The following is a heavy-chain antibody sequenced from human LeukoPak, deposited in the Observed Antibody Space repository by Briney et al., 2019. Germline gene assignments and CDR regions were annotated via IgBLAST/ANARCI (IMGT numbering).Heavy chain of an antibody. CDR3: ARDHVEMATIDGVPYYYYYGMDV. Sequence: GGSLRLSCAASGFTVSSNYMSWVRQAPGKGLEWVSVIYSGGSTYYADSVKGRFTISRDNSKNTLYLQMNSLRAEDTAVYYCARDHVEMATIDGVPYYYYYGMDVWGQGTTVTVSS. V-gene: IGHV3-66*01. D-gene: IGHD5-24*01. CDR2: IYSGGST. CDR1: GFTVSSNY. J-gene: IGHJ6*02.